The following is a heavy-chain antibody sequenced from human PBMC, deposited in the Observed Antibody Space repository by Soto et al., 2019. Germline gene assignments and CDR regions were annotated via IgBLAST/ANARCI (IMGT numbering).Heavy chain of an antibody. J-gene: IGHJ6*03. Sequence: ASVKVSCKASGYTFTSYYMHWVLQAPGQGLEWMGIINPSGGSTSYAQKFQGRVTMTRDTSTSTVYMELSSLRSEDTAVYYCAMSAFYYYYMDVWGKGTTVTVSS. CDR2: INPSGGST. CDR3: AMSAFYYYYMDV. V-gene: IGHV1-46*03. CDR1: GYTFTSYY.